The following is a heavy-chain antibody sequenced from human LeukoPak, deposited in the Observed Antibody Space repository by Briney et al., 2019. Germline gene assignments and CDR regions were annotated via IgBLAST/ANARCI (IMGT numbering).Heavy chain of an antibody. V-gene: IGHV4-39*01. CDR1: GGSISSGSYY. J-gene: IGHJ6*02. D-gene: IGHD3-10*01. CDR3: ARHVSGGVGGSGSLYHYYYYGMDV. CDR2: IYYSGSA. Sequence: SETLSLTCTVSGGSISSGSYYWGWIRQPPGKGLEWIGSIYYSGSAYYNPSLKSRVTISVDTSKNQFSLKLSSVTAADTAVYYCARHVSGGVGGSGSLYHYYYYGMDVWGQGTTVTVSS.